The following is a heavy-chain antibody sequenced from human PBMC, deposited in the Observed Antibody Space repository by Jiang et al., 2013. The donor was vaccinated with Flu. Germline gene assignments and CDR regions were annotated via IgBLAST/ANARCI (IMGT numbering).Heavy chain of an antibody. CDR1: SSNSAA. D-gene: IGHD5-24*01. J-gene: IGHJ4*02. CDR2: TYYRSKWYN. V-gene: IGHV6-1*01. CDR3: ARSLAMATLRRYFDY. Sequence: SSNSAAWNWIRQSPSRGLEWLGRTYYRSKWYNDYAVSVKSRITINPDTSKNQFSLQLNSVTPEDTAVYYCARSLAMATLRRYFDYWGQGTLVTVSS.